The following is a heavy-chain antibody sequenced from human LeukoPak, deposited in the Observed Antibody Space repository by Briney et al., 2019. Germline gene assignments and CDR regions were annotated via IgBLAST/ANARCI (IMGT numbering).Heavy chain of an antibody. J-gene: IGHJ3*02. D-gene: IGHD2-8*01. Sequence: QPGGSLRLSCAASGFTFSSYWMHWVRQAPGKGLVWVSRINGDGSSTTYADSVKGRFTISRDNAKNTLYLQMNSLRAEDTAVYYCAKGGYCTNGVCSRLPGDIWGQGTMVTVSS. CDR1: GFTFSSYW. V-gene: IGHV3-74*01. CDR3: AKGGYCTNGVCSRLPGDI. CDR2: INGDGSST.